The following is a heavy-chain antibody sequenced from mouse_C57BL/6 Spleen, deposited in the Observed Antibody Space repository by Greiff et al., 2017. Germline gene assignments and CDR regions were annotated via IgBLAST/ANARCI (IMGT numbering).Heavy chain of an antibody. J-gene: IGHJ4*01. CDR2: IDPETGGT. V-gene: IGHV1-15*01. D-gene: IGHD4-1*01. Sequence: QVQLQQSGAELVRPGASVTLSCKASGYTFTDYEMHWVKQTPVHGLEWIGAIDPETGGTAYNQKFKGKAILTADKSSSTAYMELRSLTSEDSAVYYCTRDLGLAMDYWGQGTSVTVSS. CDR1: GYTFTDYE. CDR3: TRDLGLAMDY.